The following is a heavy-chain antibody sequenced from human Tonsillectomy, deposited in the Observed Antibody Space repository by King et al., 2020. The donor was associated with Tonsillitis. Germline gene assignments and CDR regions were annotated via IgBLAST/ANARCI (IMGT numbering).Heavy chain of an antibody. V-gene: IGHV1-18*01. CDR3: ARVGNYYYRSGYQKLGY. J-gene: IGHJ4*02. D-gene: IGHD3-22*01. CDR1: GYTFTSYG. CDR2: ISAYNGNT. Sequence: QLVQSGAEVKKPGASVKVSCKASGYTFTSYGISWVRQAPGQGLEWMGWISAYNGNTHYAQKLQGIVTMTTNTSTSTAYMELRSLRTDDTAVYYFARVGNYYYRSGYQKLGYWGQGTLVTVSS.